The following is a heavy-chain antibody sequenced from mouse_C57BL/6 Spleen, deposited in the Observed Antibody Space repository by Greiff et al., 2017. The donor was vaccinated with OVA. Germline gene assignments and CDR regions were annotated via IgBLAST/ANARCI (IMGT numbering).Heavy chain of an antibody. J-gene: IGHJ1*03. Sequence: VQLQQSGPELVKPGASVKISCKASGYAFSSSWMNWVKQRPGKGLEWIGRIYPGDGDTNYNGKFTGKATLTADKSSSTAYMQLSSLTSEDSAVYFCAPFYYGNYWYFDVWGTGTTVTVSS. CDR2: IYPGDGDT. V-gene: IGHV1-82*01. D-gene: IGHD2-1*01. CDR3: APFYYGNYWYFDV. CDR1: GYAFSSSW.